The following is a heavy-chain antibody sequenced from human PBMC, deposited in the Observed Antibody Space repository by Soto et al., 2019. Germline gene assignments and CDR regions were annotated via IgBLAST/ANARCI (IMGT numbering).Heavy chain of an antibody. Sequence: EVQLVESGGGLVQPGGSLRLSCAASGFTFSSYWMSWVRQAPGKGLEWVANIKQDGSEKYYVDSVKGRFTISRDNAKNSLYLQMNSLRAEDTAVYYCARDKYYGSGSYWIYYYYYMDVWGKGTTVPVSS. D-gene: IGHD3-10*01. V-gene: IGHV3-7*01. CDR2: IKQDGSEK. CDR3: ARDKYYGSGSYWIYYYYYMDV. CDR1: GFTFSSYW. J-gene: IGHJ6*03.